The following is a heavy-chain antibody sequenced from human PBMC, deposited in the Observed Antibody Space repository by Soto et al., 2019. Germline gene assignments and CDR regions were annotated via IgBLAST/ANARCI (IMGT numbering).Heavy chain of an antibody. CDR2: ISASSTYI. V-gene: IGHV3-21*01. J-gene: IGHJ6*02. D-gene: IGHD3-10*01. CDR3: ASDLSLWFGELLSYYYYYGMDV. Sequence: GGSLRLSCTTSGFIFSSYTMNWVRQAPGKGLEWVSSISASSTYIYYADSLKGRFTVSRNNANNTLYLQMSNLRAEDSAVYYCASDLSLWFGELLSYYYYYGMDVWGQGTTVTVSS. CDR1: GFIFSSYT.